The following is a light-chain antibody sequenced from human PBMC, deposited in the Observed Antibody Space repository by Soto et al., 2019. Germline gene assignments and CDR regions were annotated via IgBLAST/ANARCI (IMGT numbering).Light chain of an antibody. CDR3: HQYYYTRDT. CDR2: WAS. V-gene: IGKV4-1*01. CDR1: QTVLYTSNNRNY. Sequence: DIVMTQPPDSLAVSLGERATINCRSSQTVLYTSNNRNYLAWYQQKSGQPPKLLFSWASTRESGVPDRFSASGSGKDFTLPLSSLQAEDLAVYYFHQYYYTRDTFCQGTKVEIK. J-gene: IGKJ2*01.